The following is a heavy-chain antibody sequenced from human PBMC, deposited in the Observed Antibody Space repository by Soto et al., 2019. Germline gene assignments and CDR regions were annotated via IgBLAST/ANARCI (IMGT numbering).Heavy chain of an antibody. CDR3: AKEPHMYGDYVFPES. CDR2: ISGSGGST. J-gene: IGHJ4*02. V-gene: IGHV3-23*01. CDR1: GFTLSSYT. D-gene: IGHD4-17*01. Sequence: GGALRLSCAASGFTLSSYTMSWVRQAPGKGLEWVSAISGSGGSTYYADSVKGRFTISRDNSKNTLYLQMNSLTAEDTAVYYCAKEPHMYGDYVFPESWGQGTLVTVSS.